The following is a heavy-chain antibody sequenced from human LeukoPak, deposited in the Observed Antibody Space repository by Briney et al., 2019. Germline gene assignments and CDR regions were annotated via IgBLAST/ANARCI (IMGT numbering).Heavy chain of an antibody. CDR3: ARDVSAAAGTNYYYGMDV. D-gene: IGHD6-13*01. CDR1: GYSISSGYQ. V-gene: IGHV4-38-2*02. Sequence: SETLSLTCAVSGYSISSGYQWAWIRQPPGKTLEWIGSIYHSGSAHYNPSLKSRVTISVDTSKNQFSLKLSSVTAADTAVYYCARDVSAAAGTNYYYGMDVWGKGTTVTVSS. CDR2: IYHSGSA. J-gene: IGHJ6*04.